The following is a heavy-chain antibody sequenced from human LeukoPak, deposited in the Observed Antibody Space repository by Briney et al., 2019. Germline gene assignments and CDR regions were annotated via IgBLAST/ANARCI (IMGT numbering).Heavy chain of an antibody. CDR1: GGSISSGGYY. V-gene: IGHV4-31*03. Sequence: PSQTLSLTCTVSGGSISSGGYYWSWIRQHPGKRLEWIGYIYYSGSTYYNPSLKSRVTISVDTSKNQFSLKLSSVTAADTAVYYCARLKDYDILTGYFPFDYWGQGTLVTVSS. CDR3: ARLKDYDILTGYFPFDY. D-gene: IGHD3-9*01. CDR2: IYYSGST. J-gene: IGHJ4*02.